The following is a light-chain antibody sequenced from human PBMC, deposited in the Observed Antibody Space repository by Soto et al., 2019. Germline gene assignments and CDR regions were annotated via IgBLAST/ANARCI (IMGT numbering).Light chain of an antibody. Sequence: DIQMTQSPSSLSASVGDTVTITCRAPQDISSHLSWYQRKPGTPPKLLIYDASNLETGVPSRLGGSGSRTDFTFTISSLQPEDIATYYCQQFDSLPLTFGGGTKVEIK. CDR1: QDISSH. J-gene: IGKJ4*01. CDR3: QQFDSLPLT. CDR2: DAS. V-gene: IGKV1-33*01.